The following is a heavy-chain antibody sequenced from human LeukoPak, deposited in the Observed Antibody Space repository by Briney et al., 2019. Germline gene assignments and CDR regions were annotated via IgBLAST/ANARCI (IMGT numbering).Heavy chain of an antibody. CDR2: INHSGST. J-gene: IGHJ4*02. D-gene: IGHD5-12*01. CDR1: GGSFSGYY. CDR3: ASHSGYDYFDY. Sequence: SETLSLTCAVYGGSFSGYYWSWIRQPPGKGLEWIGEINHSGSTNYNPSLKSRVTISVETSKNQFSLKLSSVTAADTAVYYCASHSGYDYFDYWGQGTLVTVSS. V-gene: IGHV4-34*01.